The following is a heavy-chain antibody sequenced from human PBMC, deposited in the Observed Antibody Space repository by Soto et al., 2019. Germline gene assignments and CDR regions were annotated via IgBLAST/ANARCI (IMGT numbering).Heavy chain of an antibody. CDR1: GYTFTSDY. D-gene: IGHD1-26*01. J-gene: IGHJ4*02. V-gene: IGHV1-46*01. Sequence: QVQLVQSGAEVKKPGASVKLSCKASGYTFTSDYMHWVRQGPGQGLEWMGRIKPSDGSTIYSQIFQGRFSVTSDTSTTTVYMELSSLRSEDTAVYYCAREVFVGVGATACWGQGTLVTVSS. CDR3: AREVFVGVGATAC. CDR2: IKPSDGST.